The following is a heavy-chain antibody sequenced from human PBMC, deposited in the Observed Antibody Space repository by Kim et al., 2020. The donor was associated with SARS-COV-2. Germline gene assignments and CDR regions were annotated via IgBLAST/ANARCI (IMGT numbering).Heavy chain of an antibody. V-gene: IGHV4-4*02. J-gene: IGHJ5*02. CDR3: AADLVRGVRNYFDP. CDR2: IYHSGTT. CDR1: GDSISSSYW. Sequence: SETLSLTCTVSGDSISSSYWWCWVRQPPGKGLEWIGEIYHSGTTHYNPSLVSRSSTSIDKTRSQLSLIMTSLTAAATAVYYCAADLVRGVRNYFDPWGQGILVTVFS. D-gene: IGHD3-10*01.